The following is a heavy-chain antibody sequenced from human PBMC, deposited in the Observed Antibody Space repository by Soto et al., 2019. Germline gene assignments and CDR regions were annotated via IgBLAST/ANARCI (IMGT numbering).Heavy chain of an antibody. D-gene: IGHD3-3*01. CDR2: IVPLFGTA. CDR1: GATFGNTA. V-gene: IGHV1-69*12. Sequence: QVQLVQSGAEVKEPGSSVNVSCKTSGATFGNTAVTWVRQAPGQGLEWIGGIVPLFGTANYAQELRGRVTITADESTSTAYMELSSLRTDDTAVYYCARDGDPGYSFWSGPLGGGRFDPWGQGTLVTVSS. J-gene: IGHJ5*02. CDR3: ARDGDPGYSFWSGPLGGGRFDP.